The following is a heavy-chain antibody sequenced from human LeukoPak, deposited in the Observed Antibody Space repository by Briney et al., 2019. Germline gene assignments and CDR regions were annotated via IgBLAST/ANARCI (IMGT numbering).Heavy chain of an antibody. V-gene: IGHV3-23*01. CDR1: GFTFSTYT. Sequence: GGSLRLSCAASGFTFSTYTMSWVRQAPGKGLVWVSAISGSGGGTYYADSVKGRFTISRDNSKNTLYLQMNSLRAEDTAVYYCAKEEVTTPIRIFDYWGQGTLVTVSS. CDR2: ISGSGGGT. D-gene: IGHD4-11*01. CDR3: AKEEVTTPIRIFDY. J-gene: IGHJ4*02.